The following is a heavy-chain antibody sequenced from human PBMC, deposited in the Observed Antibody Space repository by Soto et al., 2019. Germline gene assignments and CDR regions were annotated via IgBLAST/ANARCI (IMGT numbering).Heavy chain of an antibody. D-gene: IGHD2-8*02. J-gene: IGHJ4*02. V-gene: IGHV3-48*01. CDR1: GFTFSLYS. Sequence: EVQLVESGGGLVQPGGSLRLSCAASGFTFSLYSMNWVRQAPGKGLEWVSYISYTGTTIYYADSVKGRFTISRDNAKNSLYLQMNSLRAEDTAVYYCASTIALEPRFDDWGQGTLVTVSS. CDR2: ISYTGTTI. CDR3: ASTIALEPRFDD.